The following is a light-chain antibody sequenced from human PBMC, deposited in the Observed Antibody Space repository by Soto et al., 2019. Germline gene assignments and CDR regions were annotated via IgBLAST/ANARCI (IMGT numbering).Light chain of an antibody. CDR3: QQYNNWPPIT. CDR1: QNIDNY. V-gene: IGKV1-39*01. Sequence: DIQMTQSPSSLSASLGDRVTITCRASQNIDNYLNWYQQKPGKAPKLLIYATSTLQSGVPSRLSGSGYGTEFTLTISSLQSEDFAVYYCQQYNNWPPITFGHGTRLEI. J-gene: IGKJ5*01. CDR2: ATS.